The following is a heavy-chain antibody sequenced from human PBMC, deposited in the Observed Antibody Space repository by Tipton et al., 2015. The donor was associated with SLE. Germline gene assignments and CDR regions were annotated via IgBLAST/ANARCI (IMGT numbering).Heavy chain of an antibody. D-gene: IGHD6-13*01. V-gene: IGHV4-39*07. CDR3: ARLADGNRNWFDP. CDR1: GGSISSSSYY. J-gene: IGHJ5*02. CDR2: IFHIGSA. Sequence: TLSLTCTVSGGSISSSSYYWAWIRQPPRKGLEWIGHIFHIGSAYYNPSLKSRVTISIDTSTNQFSLKVKSVTAADTAVYYCARLADGNRNWFDPWGQGTLVTVSS.